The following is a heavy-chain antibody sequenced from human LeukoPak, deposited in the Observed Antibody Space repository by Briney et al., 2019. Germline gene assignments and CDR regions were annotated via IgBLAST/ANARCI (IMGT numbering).Heavy chain of an antibody. D-gene: IGHD1-26*01. V-gene: IGHV3-64*01. J-gene: IGHJ4*02. Sequence: GGSLTVSCAASGFTFSSYAMHWVRQAPGKGLEYVSAISSNGGSTYYANSVKGRLTISRDNSKNTLYLQMGSLRAEDMAVYYCARVGATGREYYFDYWGQGTLVTVSS. CDR1: GFTFSSYA. CDR2: ISSNGGST. CDR3: ARVGATGREYYFDY.